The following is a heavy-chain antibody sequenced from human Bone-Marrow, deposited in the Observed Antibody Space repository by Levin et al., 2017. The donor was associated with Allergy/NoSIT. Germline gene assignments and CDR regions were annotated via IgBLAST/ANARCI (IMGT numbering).Heavy chain of an antibody. Sequence: GASVKVSCKASGGTFSSDAISWLRQAPGQGLEWMGGIIPIFGTAKYAQKFQGRVTFNADESTSTAHMELSSLTSGDTAVYYCARKGYYFDSSASYGGGYYYYYGMDVWGQGTTVIVSS. CDR2: IIPIFGTA. D-gene: IGHD3-22*01. V-gene: IGHV1-69*13. CDR3: ARKGYYFDSSASYGGGYYYYYGMDV. CDR1: GGTFSSDA. J-gene: IGHJ6*02.